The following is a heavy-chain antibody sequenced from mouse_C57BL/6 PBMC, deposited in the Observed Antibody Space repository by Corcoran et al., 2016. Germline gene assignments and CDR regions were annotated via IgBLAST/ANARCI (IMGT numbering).Heavy chain of an antibody. CDR3: ARGGLITTVVATNDY. D-gene: IGHD1-1*01. J-gene: IGHJ2*01. Sequence: EVQLQQSGPELVKPGASVKISCKASGYTFTDYYMNWVKQSHGKSLEWIGDINPNNGGTSYNQKFKGKATLTVDKSSSTAYMELRSLTSEDSAVYYCARGGLITTVVATNDYWGQGTTLTVSS. V-gene: IGHV1-26*01. CDR1: GYTFTDYY. CDR2: INPNNGGT.